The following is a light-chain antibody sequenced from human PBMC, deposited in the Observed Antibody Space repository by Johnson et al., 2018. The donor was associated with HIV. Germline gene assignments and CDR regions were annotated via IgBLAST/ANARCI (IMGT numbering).Light chain of an antibody. CDR3: GTWDSSLGAHYV. J-gene: IGLJ1*01. CDR1: SSNIGNNY. V-gene: IGLV1-51*02. Sequence: HSVLTQPPSVSAAPGQKVTISCSGSSSNIGNNYVSWYQQLPGTAPKLLIYEKNKRPSGIPDRFSASKSGTSATLDINGLQTGDEADYYCGTWDSSLGAHYVFGSGTEVTVL. CDR2: EKN.